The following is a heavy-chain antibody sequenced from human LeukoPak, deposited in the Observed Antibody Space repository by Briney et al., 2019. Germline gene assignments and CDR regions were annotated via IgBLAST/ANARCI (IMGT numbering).Heavy chain of an antibody. J-gene: IGHJ2*01. CDR3: ARDGGNWYFDL. CDR2: IYYSGST. V-gene: IGHV4-59*01. CDR1: GVSISTYY. Sequence: SETLSLTCTVSGVSISTYYWIWIRQPPGKGLEWIGYIYYSGSTNYNPSLNSRVTISVDTSKNQFSLKLSSVTAADTAVYYCARDGGNWYFDLWGRGTLVTVSS. D-gene: IGHD3-16*01.